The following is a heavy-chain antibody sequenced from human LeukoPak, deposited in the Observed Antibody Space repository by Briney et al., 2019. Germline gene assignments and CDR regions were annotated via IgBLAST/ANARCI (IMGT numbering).Heavy chain of an antibody. CDR1: VFTFSTYN. J-gene: IGHJ4*02. Sequence: PGGSLRLSCTASVFTFSTYNMNWVRQAPGKGLEWVSSITSSSRYTFYADSVKGRFTISRDNAKSSLYLQMNSLRAEDTALYYCARHRTASDYWGQGTLVTVSS. CDR2: ITSSSRYT. V-gene: IGHV3-21*01. CDR3: ARHRTASDY. D-gene: IGHD3-16*02.